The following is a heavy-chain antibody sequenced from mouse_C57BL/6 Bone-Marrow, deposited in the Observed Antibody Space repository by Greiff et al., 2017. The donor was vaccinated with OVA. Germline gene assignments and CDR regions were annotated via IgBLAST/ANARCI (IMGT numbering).Heavy chain of an antibody. Sequence: EVMLVESGGGLVKPGGSLKLSCAASGFTFSDYGMHWVRQAPEKGLEWVAYISSGSSTIYYADTVKGRFTISRDNAKNTLFPQMTSLRSEDTAMYYGARLYYGSSYGYFDVWGTGTTVTVSS. CDR3: ARLYYGSSYGYFDV. V-gene: IGHV5-17*01. CDR2: ISSGSSTI. D-gene: IGHD1-1*01. CDR1: GFTFSDYG. J-gene: IGHJ1*03.